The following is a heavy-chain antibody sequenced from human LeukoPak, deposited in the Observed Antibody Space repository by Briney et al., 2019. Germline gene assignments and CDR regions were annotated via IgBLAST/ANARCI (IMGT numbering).Heavy chain of an antibody. CDR3: ARLTGYDWESSYDY. J-gene: IGHJ4*02. D-gene: IGHD5-12*01. V-gene: IGHV4-59*01. Sequence: SETLSLTCTVSGGSISSYYWSWVRQPPGKGLEWIGYIYYSGSTNYNPSLKSRVTISVDTSKNQFSLKLSSVTAADTAVYYCARLTGYDWESSYDYWGQGTLVTVSS. CDR2: IYYSGST. CDR1: GGSISSYY.